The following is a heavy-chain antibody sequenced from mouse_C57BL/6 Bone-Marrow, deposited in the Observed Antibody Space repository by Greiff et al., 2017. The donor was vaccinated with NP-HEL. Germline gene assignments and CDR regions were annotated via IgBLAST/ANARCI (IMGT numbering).Heavy chain of an antibody. Sequence: VQLQQSGPELVKPGASVKISCKASGYTFTDYYMNWVKQSHGKSLEWIGDINPNTGGTSYNQKFKGKATLTVDKSSSTAYVELRSLTSEDSAVYYCARFLRFYWGQGTLVTVSA. J-gene: IGHJ3*01. CDR2: INPNTGGT. CDR1: GYTFTDYY. D-gene: IGHD1-1*01. V-gene: IGHV1-26*01. CDR3: ARFLRFY.